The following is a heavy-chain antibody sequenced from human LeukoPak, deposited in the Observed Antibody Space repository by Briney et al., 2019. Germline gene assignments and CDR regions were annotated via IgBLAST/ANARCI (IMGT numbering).Heavy chain of an antibody. CDR1: GFTFSTYN. V-gene: IGHV3-21*01. Sequence: GGSLRLSCAASGFTFSTYNMNWVRQAPGKGLEWVSSITSSSTYIYYADSVKGRFTISRDNAKNSLYLQMNSLRAEDTAVYYCATHELKDAFDIWGQGTMVTVSS. CDR2: ITSSSTYI. CDR3: ATHELKDAFDI. D-gene: IGHD3-10*01. J-gene: IGHJ3*02.